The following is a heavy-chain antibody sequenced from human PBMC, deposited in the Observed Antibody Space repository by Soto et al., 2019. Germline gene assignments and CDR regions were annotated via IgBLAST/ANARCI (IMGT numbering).Heavy chain of an antibody. CDR2: ISGSGGST. D-gene: IGHD6-13*01. CDR1: VFTCSSYA. Sequence: GSLRLSGAAPVFTCSSYAMSWVRQAPGKGLEWVSAISGSGGSTYYADSVKGRFTISRDNSKNTLYLQMNSLRAEDTAVYYCAKADTPDSSSWYLDYYYGMDVWGQGTTVTVSS. V-gene: IGHV3-23*01. CDR3: AKADTPDSSSWYLDYYYGMDV. J-gene: IGHJ6*02.